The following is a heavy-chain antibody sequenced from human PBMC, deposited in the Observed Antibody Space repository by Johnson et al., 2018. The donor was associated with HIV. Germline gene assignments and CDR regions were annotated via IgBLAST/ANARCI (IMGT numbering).Heavy chain of an antibody. V-gene: IGHV3-30-3*01. CDR1: GFTFSSYA. CDR2: ISYDGSNK. J-gene: IGHJ3*02. CDR3: ARAPGGSPRAAFDI. Sequence: QVRLVESWGGVVQPGRSLRLSCAASGFTFSSYAMHWVRQAPGKGLEWVAVISYDGSNKYYADSVKGRFTISRDNSKNTLYLQMNSLRAEDTALYYCARAPGGSPRAAFDIWGQGTMVTVSS. D-gene: IGHD2-15*01.